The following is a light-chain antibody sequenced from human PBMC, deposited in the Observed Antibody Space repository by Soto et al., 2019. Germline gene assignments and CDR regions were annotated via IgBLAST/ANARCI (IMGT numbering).Light chain of an antibody. V-gene: IGKV1-5*03. CDR2: KES. Sequence: DIQMTQSPSTLSASVGDRVTITCRASQSISSWLSWYQQKPGKAPKVLIYKESSLESGVPSSFRCSGSGTELTHTIVSLQPNDFATYYCQRYVAFGPGTKLEIK. J-gene: IGKJ2*01. CDR3: QRYVA. CDR1: QSISSW.